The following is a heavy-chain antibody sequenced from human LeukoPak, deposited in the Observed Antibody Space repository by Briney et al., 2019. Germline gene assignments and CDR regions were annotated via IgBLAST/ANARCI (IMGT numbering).Heavy chain of an antibody. CDR3: ARVQCSSTSCHSSWFDP. J-gene: IGHJ5*02. D-gene: IGHD2-2*01. CDR1: GGSISSYY. V-gene: IGHV4-4*07. CDR2: IYTSGST. Sequence: PSETLSLTCTVSGGSISSYYWSWIRQPAGKGLEWIGRIYTSGSTNYNPSLKSRVTMSVDTSKNQFSLKLSSVTAADTAVYYCARVQCSSTSCHSSWFDPWGQGTLVTVSS.